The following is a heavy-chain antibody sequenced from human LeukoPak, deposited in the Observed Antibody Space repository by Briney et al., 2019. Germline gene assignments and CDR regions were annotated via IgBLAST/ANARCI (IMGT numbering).Heavy chain of an antibody. CDR2: VYPGDSDI. D-gene: IGHD2-8*01. CDR3: ARQEKDYCINGVCYGPLD. J-gene: IGHJ4*02. Sequence: GESLKISCKGSGYSFTSYWIGWVRHMPGKGLEWMGIVYPGDSDIRYSPSFQGQVTISADKSISTAYLQWSSLKASDTAMYYCARQEKDYCINGVCYGPLDWGQGTLVTVSS. V-gene: IGHV5-51*01. CDR1: GYSFTSYW.